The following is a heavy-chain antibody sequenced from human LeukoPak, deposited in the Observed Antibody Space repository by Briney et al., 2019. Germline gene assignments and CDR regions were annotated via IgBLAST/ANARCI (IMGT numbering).Heavy chain of an antibody. Sequence: PGGSLRLSCAASGFTFSSYGRSWVRQAPGKGLEWVSAISTGGGSTYYADSVKGRFTISRDNPNNTLYLQMNNLRAEDTAVYYCAKPRDSIVGTTTRTRLATLEMWGQGTMVTVSS. J-gene: IGHJ3*02. CDR1: GFTFSSYG. D-gene: IGHD1-26*01. CDR2: ISTGGGST. CDR3: AKPRDSIVGTTTRTRLATLEM. V-gene: IGHV3-23*01.